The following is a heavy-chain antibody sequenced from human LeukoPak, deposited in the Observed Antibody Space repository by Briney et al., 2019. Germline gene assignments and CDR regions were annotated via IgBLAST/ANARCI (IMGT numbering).Heavy chain of an antibody. J-gene: IGHJ3*02. CDR3: ARDRSPDFWSGDYRDAFDI. Sequence: ASVKVSCKASGYTFTSYGISWVRQAPGQGLEWMGWISGYNGNTNSARKLQGRVSMTTDTSTSTAYMELRSLRSDDTAVYYCARDRSPDFWSGDYRDAFDIWGQGTMVTVSS. CDR1: GYTFTSYG. D-gene: IGHD3-3*01. V-gene: IGHV1-18*01. CDR2: ISGYNGNT.